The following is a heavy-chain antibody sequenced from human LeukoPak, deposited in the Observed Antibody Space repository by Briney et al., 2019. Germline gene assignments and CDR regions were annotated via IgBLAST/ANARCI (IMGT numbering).Heavy chain of an antibody. D-gene: IGHD6-25*01. CDR1: RFTFSSYA. J-gene: IGHJ4*02. V-gene: IGHV3-23*01. Sequence: GGSLRLSCAASRFTFSSYAMSWVRQAPGKGLEWVSVISGSGANTYYADSVKGRFTISRDNANNTLYLQVDSLRDEDTAVYYCAKGSAAAAGVAVDFWGQGTLVTVSS. CDR3: AKGSAAAAGVAVDF. CDR2: ISGSGANT.